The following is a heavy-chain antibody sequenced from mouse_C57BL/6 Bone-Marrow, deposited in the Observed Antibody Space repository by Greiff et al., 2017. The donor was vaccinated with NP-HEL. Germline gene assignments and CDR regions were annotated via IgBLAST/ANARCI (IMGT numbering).Heavy chain of an antibody. J-gene: IGHJ1*03. CDR1: GYTFTSYW. D-gene: IGHD1-1*01. Sequence: QVQLQQPGAELVMPGASVKLSCKASGYTFTSYWMHWVKQRPGQGLEWIGEIDPSDSYTNYNQKFKGKSTLTVDKSSSTAYMQLSSLTSEDSAVYYCARMTLTTVVGEWYFDVWGTGTTVTVSS. V-gene: IGHV1-69*01. CDR3: ARMTLTTVVGEWYFDV. CDR2: IDPSDSYT.